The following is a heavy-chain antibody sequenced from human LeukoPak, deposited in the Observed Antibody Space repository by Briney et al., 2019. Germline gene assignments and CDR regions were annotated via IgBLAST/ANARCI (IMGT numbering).Heavy chain of an antibody. CDR3: TTVSYSMVRGVIPNYYYYMDV. CDR1: GFTFSSYA. J-gene: IGHJ6*03. CDR2: ISYDGSNK. V-gene: IGHV3-30*04. D-gene: IGHD3-10*01. Sequence: GGSLRLSCAASGFTFSSYAMHWVRQAPGKGLEWVAVISYDGSNKYYADSVKGRFTISRDNSKNTLYLQMNSLKTEDTAVYYCTTVSYSMVRGVIPNYYYYMDVWGKGTTVTVSS.